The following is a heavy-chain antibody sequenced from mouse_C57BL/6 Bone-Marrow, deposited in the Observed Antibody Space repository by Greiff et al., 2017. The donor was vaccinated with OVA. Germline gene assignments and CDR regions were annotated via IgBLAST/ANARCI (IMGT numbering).Heavy chain of an antibody. Sequence: EVQLQQSGTVLARPGASVKMSCKTSGYTFTSYWMHWVKQRPGQGLEWIGAIYPGNSDTSYNQKFKGKAKLTAVTSASTAYMELSSLTNEDSAVDYCTRGEAYYDDAMDYWGQGTSVTVSS. J-gene: IGHJ4*01. D-gene: IGHD2-4*01. V-gene: IGHV1-5*01. CDR3: TRGEAYYDDAMDY. CDR2: IYPGNSDT. CDR1: GYTFTSYW.